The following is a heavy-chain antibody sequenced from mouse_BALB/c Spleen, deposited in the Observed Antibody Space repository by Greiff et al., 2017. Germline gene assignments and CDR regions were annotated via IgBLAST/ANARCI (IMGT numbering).Heavy chain of an antibody. CDR3: ARCGYGNLYAMDY. CDR2: IYPGGGYT. D-gene: IGHD2-10*02. Sequence: VQLQQSGAELVRPGTSVKISCKASGYTFTNYWLGWVKQRPGHGLEWIGDIYPGGGYTNYNEKFKGKATLTADTSSSTAYMQLSSLTSEDSAVYFCARCGYGNLYAMDYWGQGTSVTVSS. CDR1: GYTFTNYW. V-gene: IGHV1-63*02. J-gene: IGHJ4*01.